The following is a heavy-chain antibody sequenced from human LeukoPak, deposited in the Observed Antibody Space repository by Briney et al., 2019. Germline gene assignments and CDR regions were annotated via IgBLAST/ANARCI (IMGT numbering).Heavy chain of an antibody. CDR1: GGTFSSYA. CDR3: ARGAYDILTGYYKCLHY. J-gene: IGHJ4*02. D-gene: IGHD3-9*01. CDR2: IIPIFGTA. V-gene: IGHV1-69*01. Sequence: SVKVSCKASGGTFSSYAISWVRQARGQGLEWMGGIIPIFGTANYAQKFQGRVTITADESTSTAYMELSSLRSEDTAVYYCARGAYDILTGYYKCLHYWGQGTLVTVSS.